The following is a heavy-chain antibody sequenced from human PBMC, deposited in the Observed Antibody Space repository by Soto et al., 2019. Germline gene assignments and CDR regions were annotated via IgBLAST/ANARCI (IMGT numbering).Heavy chain of an antibody. CDR1: GGSISSGGYY. CDR2: IYYSGST. CDR3: ASSCRAYDLFCWFDP. D-gene: IGHD3-3*01. J-gene: IGHJ5*02. V-gene: IGHV4-39*01. Sequence: SETLSLTCTVSGGSISSGGYYWSWIRQHPGKGLEWIGSIYYSGSTYYNPSLRSRVTISVDTSKNQFSLKLSSVTAADTAVYYCASSCRAYDLFCWFDPWGQGTLVPVS.